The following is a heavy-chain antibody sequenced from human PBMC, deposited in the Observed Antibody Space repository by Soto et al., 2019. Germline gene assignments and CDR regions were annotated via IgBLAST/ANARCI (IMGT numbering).Heavy chain of an antibody. D-gene: IGHD3-10*01. V-gene: IGHV4-34*01. CDR2: INHSGST. Sequence: PSETLSLTCAVYGGSFSGYYWSWIRQPPGKGLEWIGEINHSGSTNYNPSLKSRVTISVDTSKNQFSLKLSSVTAADTAVYYCARGSPRITFAFDIWGQGTMVTVSS. J-gene: IGHJ3*02. CDR3: ARGSPRITFAFDI. CDR1: GGSFSGYY.